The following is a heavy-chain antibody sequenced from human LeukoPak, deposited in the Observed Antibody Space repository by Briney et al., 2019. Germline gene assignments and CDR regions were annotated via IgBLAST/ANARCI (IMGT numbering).Heavy chain of an antibody. J-gene: IGHJ6*02. CDR1: GFTVSSNY. V-gene: IGHV3-53*01. D-gene: IGHD2-15*01. Sequence: GGSLRLSCAASGFTVSSNYMSWVRQAPGKGLEWVSVIFSGGSTYYADSVKGRFTISRDNSKNTLYLQMNSLRAEDTAVYYCARENDMGYCSGGRCYKGYNAMDVWGQGTTVTVSS. CDR3: ARENDMGYCSGGRCYKGYNAMDV. CDR2: IFSGGST.